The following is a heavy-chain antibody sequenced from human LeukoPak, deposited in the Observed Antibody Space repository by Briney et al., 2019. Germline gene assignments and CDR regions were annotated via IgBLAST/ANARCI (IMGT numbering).Heavy chain of an antibody. CDR2: INPSGGST. CDR3: ARTSAAYYFDY. J-gene: IGHJ4*02. Sequence: SVKVSCKASGYTFTSYYMHWVRQAPGQGLEWMGIINPSGGSTSYAQKFQGRVTMTRDMSTSTVYMELSSLRSEDTAVYYCARTSAAYYFDYWGQGTLVTVSS. CDR1: GYTFTSYY. V-gene: IGHV1-46*01. D-gene: IGHD2-15*01.